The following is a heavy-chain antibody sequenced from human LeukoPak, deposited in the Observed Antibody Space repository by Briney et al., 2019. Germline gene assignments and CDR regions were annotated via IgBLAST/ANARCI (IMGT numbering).Heavy chain of an antibody. D-gene: IGHD6-13*01. CDR2: ISGSGGST. J-gene: IGHJ4*02. CDR3: ARVYLSQQLVPGLDY. CDR1: GFTFSSYA. Sequence: GGSLRLSCAASGFTFSSYAMSWVRQAPGKGLEWVSAISGSGGSTYYADSVKGRFTISGDNSKNTLYLQMNSLRAEDTAVYYCARVYLSQQLVPGLDYWGQGTLVTVSS. V-gene: IGHV3-23*01.